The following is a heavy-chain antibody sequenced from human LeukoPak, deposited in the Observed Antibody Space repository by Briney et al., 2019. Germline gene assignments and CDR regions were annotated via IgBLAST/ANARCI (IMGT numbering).Heavy chain of an antibody. Sequence: GGSLRLSCAASGFTFSTYWMHWVRQAPGKGPVWVSRISSDGSSTTYADSVKGRFTISRDNAKNTLYLQMNSLTAEDTAVYHCARPYCSGTSCYAYFDSWGRGTLVTASS. CDR2: ISSDGSST. D-gene: IGHD2-2*01. J-gene: IGHJ4*02. V-gene: IGHV3-74*01. CDR1: GFTFSTYW. CDR3: ARPYCSGTSCYAYFDS.